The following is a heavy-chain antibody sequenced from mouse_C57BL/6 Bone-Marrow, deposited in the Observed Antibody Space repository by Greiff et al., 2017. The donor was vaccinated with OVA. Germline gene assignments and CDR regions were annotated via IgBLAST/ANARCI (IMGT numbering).Heavy chain of an antibody. V-gene: IGHV14-4*01. D-gene: IGHD1-1*01. CDR2: IDPENGDT. CDR3: TTFITTVNAIDY. J-gene: IGHJ4*01. CDR1: GFNINDYY. Sequence: EVQRVESGAELVRPGASVKLSCTASGFNINDYYMNWVKQRPEQGLEWIGWIDPENGDTEYASKFQGKATITADTSSNTAYLQLSSLTSEDTAVYYCTTFITTVNAIDYLGQGTSGTVSS.